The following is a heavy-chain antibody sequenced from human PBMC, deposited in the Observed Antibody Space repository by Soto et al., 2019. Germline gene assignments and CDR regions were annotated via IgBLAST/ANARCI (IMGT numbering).Heavy chain of an antibody. J-gene: IGHJ3*02. V-gene: IGHV3-23*01. CDR3: VGDYGGLEGFDI. CDR1: GITFTKYA. Sequence: EVQLLESGGGLVQPGGSLRLSCAASGITFTKYAMASVRQAPEKGLEWVSGISGSGSGTYYADSVKGRFTISRDNSKNTLFLQMNSLRAEDTAKYYCVGDYGGLEGFDIWGQGTMVTVSS. CDR2: ISGSGSGT. D-gene: IGHD4-17*01.